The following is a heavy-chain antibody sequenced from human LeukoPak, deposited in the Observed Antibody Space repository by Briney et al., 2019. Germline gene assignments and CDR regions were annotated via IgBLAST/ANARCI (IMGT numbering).Heavy chain of an antibody. V-gene: IGHV4-61*01. CDR1: GGSFSSGSYY. CDR3: ARDGRITIFGVVTPYGMDV. Sequence: SETLSLTCTVSGGSFSSGSYYWSWIRQPPGKGLEWIGYIYYSGSTNYNPSLKSRVTISVDTSKNQFSLKLSSVTAADTAVYYCARDGRITIFGVVTPYGMDVWGQGTTVTVSS. CDR2: IYYSGST. J-gene: IGHJ6*02. D-gene: IGHD3-3*01.